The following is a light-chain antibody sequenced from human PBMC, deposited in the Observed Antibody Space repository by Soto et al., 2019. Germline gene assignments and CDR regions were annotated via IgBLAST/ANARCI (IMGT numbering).Light chain of an antibody. CDR2: KAS. CDR3: QQYNTFST. CDR1: QSISSW. V-gene: IGKV1-5*03. J-gene: IGKJ1*01. Sequence: DIQMTQSPSTLSASVGDRVTITCRASQSISSWLAWYQQKPGKAPKLLIYKASTLGSGVPSRFSGSVSGRVITLTISSLHPDDFATYYCQQYNTFSTFGQGTKVEIK.